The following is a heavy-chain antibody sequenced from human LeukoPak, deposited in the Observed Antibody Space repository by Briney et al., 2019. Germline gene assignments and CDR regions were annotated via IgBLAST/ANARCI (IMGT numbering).Heavy chain of an antibody. CDR1: GGTFSSYA. V-gene: IGHV1-69*13. CDR3: ARDPQFLDGTATSYNWFDP. Sequence: ASVSVSCKASGGTFSSYAISWVRQAPGQGLEWMGGITPIFGTANYAQKFQGRVTITADESTSTAYMELSSLRSEDTAVYYCARDPQFLDGTATSYNWFDPWGQGTLVTVSS. J-gene: IGHJ5*02. CDR2: ITPIFGTA. D-gene: IGHD2-21*02.